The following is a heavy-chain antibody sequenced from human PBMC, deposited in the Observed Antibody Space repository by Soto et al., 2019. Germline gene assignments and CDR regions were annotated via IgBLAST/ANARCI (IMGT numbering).Heavy chain of an antibody. Sequence: GASVKVSCKASGYTFTSYGISWVRQAPGQGLEWMGLISAYNGNTNYAQKLQGRVTMTTDTSTSTVYMELSSLRSEDTAVYYCATPLTTVTTNAFDIWGQGTMVTVSS. CDR3: ATPLTTVTTNAFDI. CDR2: ISAYNGNT. J-gene: IGHJ3*02. V-gene: IGHV1-18*01. D-gene: IGHD4-17*01. CDR1: GYTFTSYG.